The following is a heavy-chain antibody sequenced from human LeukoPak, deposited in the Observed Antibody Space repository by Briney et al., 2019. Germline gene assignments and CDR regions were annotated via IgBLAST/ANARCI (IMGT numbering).Heavy chain of an antibody. Sequence: QSGGSLRLSCVASGFAFSSYTFHWVRQAPGRGLEWVSVISGSGINIQYVDSVKGRFTISRDNSKNTLYLQINSLKDEDTAVYFCAKGTADYGDYSDSDYLDYWGQGTLVTVSS. CDR3: AKGTADYGDYSDSDYLDY. CDR1: GFAFSSYT. CDR2: ISGSGINI. V-gene: IGHV3-23*01. J-gene: IGHJ4*02. D-gene: IGHD4-17*01.